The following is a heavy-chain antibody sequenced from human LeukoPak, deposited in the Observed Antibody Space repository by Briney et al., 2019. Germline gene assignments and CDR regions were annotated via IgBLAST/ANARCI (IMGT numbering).Heavy chain of an antibody. Sequence: SETLSLTCAVYGGSFSGYYWSWIRQPPGKGLEWIGEINHSGSTNYNPSLKSRVTISVDTSKNQFSLKLSSVTAADTAVYYCARRFGGYSSSRYGGLHWGQGTLVTVSS. CDR2: INHSGST. CDR3: ARRFGGYSSSRYGGLH. V-gene: IGHV4-34*01. D-gene: IGHD6-13*01. J-gene: IGHJ4*02. CDR1: GGSFSGYY.